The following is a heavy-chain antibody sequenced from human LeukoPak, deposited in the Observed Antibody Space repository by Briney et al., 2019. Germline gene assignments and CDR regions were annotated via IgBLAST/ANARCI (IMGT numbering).Heavy chain of an antibody. CDR2: IIPIFGTK. CDR1: GGTFSSYS. J-gene: IGHJ4*02. CDR3: AREVLDYYDSRGYYYDY. D-gene: IGHD3-22*01. V-gene: IGHV1-69*05. Sequence: ASVKVSCKASGGTFSSYSISWVRQAPGQGLEWMGRIIPIFGTKNYAHNVQGRVTITTDESTNTAYMELSSLRSEDTAVYYCAREVLDYYDSRGYYYDYWGQGTLVTVSS.